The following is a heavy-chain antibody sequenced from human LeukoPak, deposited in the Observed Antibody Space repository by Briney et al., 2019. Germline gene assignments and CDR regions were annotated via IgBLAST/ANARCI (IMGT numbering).Heavy chain of an antibody. Sequence: PGGSLRLSCAASGFTFSSYSMNWVRQAPGKGLEWVSSISSSSNYIYYADSVKGRFTISRDNAKNSLNLQMNSLRAEDTAVYYCAKVAGGYNLREGVIDAFDIWGQGTMVTVSS. CDR3: AKVAGGYNLREGVIDAFDI. CDR2: ISSSSNYI. CDR1: GFTFSSYS. D-gene: IGHD5-24*01. J-gene: IGHJ3*02. V-gene: IGHV3-21*01.